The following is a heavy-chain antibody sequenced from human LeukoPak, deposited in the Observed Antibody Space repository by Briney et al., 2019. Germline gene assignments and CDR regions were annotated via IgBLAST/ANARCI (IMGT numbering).Heavy chain of an antibody. CDR1: GFTVRSNY. V-gene: IGHV3-53*01. CDR2: IYSDGGT. Sequence: GGSLRLSCAASGFTVRSNYMNWVRQAPGKGLEWVSVIYSDGGTYYADSVKGRFTISRDNSKNTVYLQMSGLRAEDTAIYYCAKSVIPAARIHYWGQRTLVTVSS. J-gene: IGHJ4*02. CDR3: AKSVIPAARIHY. D-gene: IGHD2-2*01.